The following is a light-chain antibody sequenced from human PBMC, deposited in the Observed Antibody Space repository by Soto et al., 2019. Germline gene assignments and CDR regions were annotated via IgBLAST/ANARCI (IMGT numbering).Light chain of an antibody. CDR2: KAS. J-gene: IGKJ1*01. CDR3: QQYNSYSPKWT. Sequence: DIQMTQSPSTLSASVGDRVTITCRASQSISSWLAWYQQKPGKAPKLLIYKASSLESGVPSRFSGSGSGTEFTLTISSPQPDDFATYYCQQYNSYSPKWTFGQGTKVDIK. CDR1: QSISSW. V-gene: IGKV1-5*03.